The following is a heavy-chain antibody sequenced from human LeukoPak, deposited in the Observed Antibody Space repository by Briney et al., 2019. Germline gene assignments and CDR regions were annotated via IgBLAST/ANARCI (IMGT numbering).Heavy chain of an antibody. J-gene: IGHJ4*02. CDR3: ARQATNSPVDY. D-gene: IGHD2/OR15-2a*01. Sequence: GGSLRLSCAASGFTFSSYTMNWVRQAPGKGLEWVSSISTSSSYIYYADSVKGRFTISRDNAKNTLYLQMNSLRAEDTAVYYCARQATNSPVDYLGQGTLVTVSS. V-gene: IGHV3-21*01. CDR2: ISTSSSYI. CDR1: GFTFSSYT.